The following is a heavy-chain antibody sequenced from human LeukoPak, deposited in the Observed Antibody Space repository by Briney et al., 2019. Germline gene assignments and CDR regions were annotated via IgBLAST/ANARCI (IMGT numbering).Heavy chain of an antibody. CDR1: GGSISSYY. V-gene: IGHV4-4*09. CDR2: IYTSGST. Sequence: SETLSLTCTVSGGSISSYYWSWIRQPPGKGLEWIGYIYTSGSTNYNTSLKSRVTISVDTSKNQFSLKLSSVTAADTAVYYCARRVAAAVLDYWGQGTLVTVSS. D-gene: IGHD6-13*01. CDR3: ARRVAAAVLDY. J-gene: IGHJ4*02.